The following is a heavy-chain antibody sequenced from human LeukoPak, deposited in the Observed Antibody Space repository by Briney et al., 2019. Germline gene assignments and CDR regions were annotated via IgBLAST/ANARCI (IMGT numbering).Heavy chain of an antibody. CDR1: GGSISSSSYY. CDR2: IYYSGST. J-gene: IGHJ5*02. CDR3: ARHVGGSTVTTMRVGWFDP. Sequence: SETLSLTCTVSGGSISSSSYYWGWIRQPPGKGLEWIGSIYYSGSTYYNPSLKSRVTISVDTSKNQFSLKLSSVTAADTAVYYCARHVGGSTVTTMRVGWFDPWGQGTLVTVSS. V-gene: IGHV4-39*01. D-gene: IGHD4-17*01.